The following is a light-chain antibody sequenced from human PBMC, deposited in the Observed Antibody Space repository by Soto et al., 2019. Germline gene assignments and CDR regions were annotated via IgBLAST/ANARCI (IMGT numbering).Light chain of an antibody. CDR2: KVS. Sequence: VVLTQSPLSLPVTLGQPASISCRSSQSLVYRDGNTYLNWFQQRPGQSPRRLIYKVSDRDSGVPDRFSGSGAGADFTLTISSVEAEDGGVYYCLQGTHWRPYRFGQGTKLEIK. J-gene: IGKJ2*03. CDR3: LQGTHWRPYR. CDR1: QSLVYRDGNTY. V-gene: IGKV2-30*01.